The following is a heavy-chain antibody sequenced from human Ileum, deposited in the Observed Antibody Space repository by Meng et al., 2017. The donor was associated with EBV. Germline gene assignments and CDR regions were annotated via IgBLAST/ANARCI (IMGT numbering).Heavy chain of an antibody. V-gene: IGHV1-8*01. CDR2: MNPKHGTA. CDR3: VRTLERGDY. J-gene: IGHJ4*02. Sequence: VLLGQSWVDVKNPGAASNYACMATVNTFTNYHVSWVRQATGQGLEWMGWMNPKHGTAHYAQKFQGIVSMTSDTSITTAYMELSILTSEDTAVYYCVRTLERGDYWGQGTLVTVSS. CDR1: VNTFTNYH. D-gene: IGHD5-24*01.